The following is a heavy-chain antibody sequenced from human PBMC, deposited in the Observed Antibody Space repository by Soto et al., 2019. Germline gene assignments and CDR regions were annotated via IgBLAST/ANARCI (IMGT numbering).Heavy chain of an antibody. CDR3: AKAGVVAMVDPSIDY. J-gene: IGHJ4*02. V-gene: IGHV3-30*18. Sequence: GGSLRLSCAASGFTFSSYGMHWVRQAPGKGLEWVAVISYDGSNKYYADSVKGRFTISRDNSKNTLYLQMNSLRAEDTAVYYCAKAGVVAMVDPSIDYWGQGTLVTVSS. D-gene: IGHD5-18*01. CDR1: GFTFSSYG. CDR2: ISYDGSNK.